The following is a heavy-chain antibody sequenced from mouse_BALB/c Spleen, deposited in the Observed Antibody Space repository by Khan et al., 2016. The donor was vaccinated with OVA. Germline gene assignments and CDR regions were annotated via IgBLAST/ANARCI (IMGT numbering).Heavy chain of an antibody. CDR2: ISSSDST. CDR3: ARWNYRYDGYVDY. CDR1: GDSITSGY. V-gene: IGHV3-8*02. D-gene: IGHD2-14*01. Sequence: EVQLQESGPSLVKPSQTLSLTCSVTGDSITSGYWNWIRKFPGNKLEYMGYISSSDSTFYNPSLKSRISITRDTSTNQYYLQLNSVTTKDTATYYCARWNYRYDGYVDYWGQGTTLTVSS. J-gene: IGHJ2*01.